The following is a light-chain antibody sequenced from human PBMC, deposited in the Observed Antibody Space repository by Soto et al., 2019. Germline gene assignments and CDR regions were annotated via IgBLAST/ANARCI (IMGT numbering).Light chain of an antibody. CDR3: QSYGSSLRGV. J-gene: IGLJ1*01. CDR2: GNS. V-gene: IGLV1-40*01. CDR1: SSNIGAGYD. Sequence: QSVLTQPPSVSGAPGQRVTISCTGSSSNIGAGYDVHWYQQLPGTAPKLLIYGNSNRPSGVPDRFSGSKSGTSASLAIAGLQAEDEADYCCQSYGSSLRGVFGTGTKVTVL.